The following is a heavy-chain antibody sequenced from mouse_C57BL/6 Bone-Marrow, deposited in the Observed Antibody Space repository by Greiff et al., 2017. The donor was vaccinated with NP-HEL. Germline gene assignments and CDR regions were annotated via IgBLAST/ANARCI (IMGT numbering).Heavy chain of an antibody. CDR3: ARDGGDSSMDY. V-gene: IGHV5-16*01. CDR1: GFTFSDYY. J-gene: IGHJ4*01. D-gene: IGHD3-3*01. Sequence: EVQRVESEGGLVQPGSSMKLSCTASGFTFSDYYMAWVRQVPEKGLEWVANINYDGSSTYYLDSLKSRLIISRDNAKNILYLQMSSLKSEDTATYYCARDGGDSSMDYWGQGTSVTVSS. CDR2: INYDGSST.